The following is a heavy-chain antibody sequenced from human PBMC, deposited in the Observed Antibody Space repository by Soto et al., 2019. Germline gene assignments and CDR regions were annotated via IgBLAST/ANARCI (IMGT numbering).Heavy chain of an antibody. CDR3: VRGTNGWRGMDY. J-gene: IGHJ4*02. Sequence: EVQLVESGGGLVQPGGSLRLSCAASGFTFSSYWMHWVRQAPGKGLVWVSRINSDGSGTTYADSVKGRFTVTRDNAKNTMYLQMSGLGAEDTAVYHCVRGTNGWRGMDYWGQGTLVTVSS. CDR2: INSDGSGT. D-gene: IGHD2-8*01. V-gene: IGHV3-74*01. CDR1: GFTFSSYW.